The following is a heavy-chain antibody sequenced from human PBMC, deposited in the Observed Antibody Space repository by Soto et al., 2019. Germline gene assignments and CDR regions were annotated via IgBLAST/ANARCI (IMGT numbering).Heavy chain of an antibody. CDR3: ASLITMRVGGHY. V-gene: IGHV1-69*01. J-gene: IGHJ4*02. D-gene: IGHD3-22*01. CDR2: IIPIFGTA. Sequence: QVQLVQSGAEVKKPGSSVQVSCKASGGTFRSTSISWVRQAPGQGLEWMGGIIPIFGTANYAQKFQGRVTITADESTSTVYMELSSLRSEDTAVYYCASLITMRVGGHYWGQGTLVTVSS. CDR1: GGTFRSTS.